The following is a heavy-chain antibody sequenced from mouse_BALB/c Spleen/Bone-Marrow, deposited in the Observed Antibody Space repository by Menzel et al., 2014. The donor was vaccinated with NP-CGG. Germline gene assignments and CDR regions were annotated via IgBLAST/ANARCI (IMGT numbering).Heavy chain of an antibody. CDR3: SRGVLAYFDY. CDR2: IDPYSGGT. D-gene: IGHD2-14*01. CDR1: GYAFTNYN. V-gene: IGHV1S135*01. J-gene: IGHJ2*01. Sequence: VQLQQSGPELVKPGASVKVSCKASGYAFTNYNMYWVKQSHGKSLEWIGYIDPYSGGTNYDQKFRGKATLTVDKSSSTAYMHLNSLTSEDSAVYYCSRGVLAYFDYWGQGTTLTVSS.